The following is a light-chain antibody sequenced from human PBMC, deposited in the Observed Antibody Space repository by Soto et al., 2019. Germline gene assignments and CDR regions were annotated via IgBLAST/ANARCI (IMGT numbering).Light chain of an antibody. Sequence: DIQMTQSPSSLSASVGDRVTITCQASQDIANYLNWYQQRPGKAPKLLIFDGSNLETGAPSRYSGSGSGTHFTFTISSLRPEDIATYYCLQYGILPPYTFGQGTKLESK. CDR3: LQYGILPPYT. CDR1: QDIANY. V-gene: IGKV1-33*01. CDR2: DGS. J-gene: IGKJ2*01.